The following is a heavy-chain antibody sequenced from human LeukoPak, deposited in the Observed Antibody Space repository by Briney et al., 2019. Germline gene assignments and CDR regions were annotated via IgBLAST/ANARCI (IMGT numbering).Heavy chain of an antibody. J-gene: IGHJ5*02. Sequence: GGSLRLSCAVSGFSASNYYMNWVRQAPGKGLEWVSSITGSHGRTYTTDSVKGRFTISRDNSQNTLYLQMNSLRAEDTAVYYCTKDPNGDYIGAFDPWGQGTLVTVSS. CDR1: GFSASNYY. CDR2: ITGSHGRT. CDR3: TKDPNGDYIGAFDP. D-gene: IGHD4-17*01. V-gene: IGHV3-23*01.